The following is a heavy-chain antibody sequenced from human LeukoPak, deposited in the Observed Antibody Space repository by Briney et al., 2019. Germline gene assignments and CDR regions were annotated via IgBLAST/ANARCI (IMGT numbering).Heavy chain of an antibody. Sequence: PSYTLSLTCTVSGGSISSYYWSWIRKPPGKGLKLTGYIYYSGSTNYNPSLKSRVTISVDTSKNQFSLKLSSVTAADTAVYYCARHISGSYSFYFDYWGQGTLVTVSS. V-gene: IGHV4-59*08. CDR3: ARHISGSYSFYFDY. J-gene: IGHJ4*02. CDR2: IYYSGST. CDR1: GGSISSYY. D-gene: IGHD1-26*01.